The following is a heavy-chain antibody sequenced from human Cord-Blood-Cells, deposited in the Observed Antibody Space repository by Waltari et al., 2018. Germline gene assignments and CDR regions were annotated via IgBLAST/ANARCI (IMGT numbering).Heavy chain of an antibody. D-gene: IGHD1-7*01. V-gene: IGHV4-61*09. CDR1: GGSISSGSYY. CDR2: IYTRGST. J-gene: IGHJ4*02. CDR3: ARVYNWNYYFDY. Sequence: QVQLQESGPGLVKPSQTLSLTCTVSGGSISSGSYYWSWIRQPAGKGLEWIGYIYTRGSTNHNPALKSRVTISVDTSKNPFSLKLSSVTAADTAVYYCARVYNWNYYFDYWGQGTLVTVSS.